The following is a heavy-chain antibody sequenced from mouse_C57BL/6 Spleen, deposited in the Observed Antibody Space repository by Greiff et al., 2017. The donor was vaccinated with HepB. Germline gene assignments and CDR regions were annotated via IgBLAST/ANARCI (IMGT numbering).Heavy chain of an antibody. Sequence: VQLQQSGAELVKPGASVKMSCKASGYTFTSYWITWVKQRPGQGLEWIGDIYPGSGSTNYNEKFKSKATLTVDTSSSTAYMQLSSLTSEDSAVYYCASRGYGSSFFAYWGQGTLVTVSA. CDR3: ASRGYGSSFFAY. J-gene: IGHJ3*01. V-gene: IGHV1-55*01. D-gene: IGHD1-1*01. CDR1: GYTFTSYW. CDR2: IYPGSGST.